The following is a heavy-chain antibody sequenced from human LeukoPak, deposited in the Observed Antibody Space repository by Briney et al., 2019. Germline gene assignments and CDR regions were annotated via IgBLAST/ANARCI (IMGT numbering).Heavy chain of an antibody. Sequence: SVKVSCKASGGTFSSYTISWVRQAPGQGLEWMGRIIPILGIANYAQKFQGGVTITADKSTSTAYMELSSLRSEDTAVYYCARDIAAAGTGRAFDIWGQGTVVTVSS. CDR2: IIPILGIA. V-gene: IGHV1-69*04. J-gene: IGHJ3*02. D-gene: IGHD6-13*01. CDR3: ARDIAAAGTGRAFDI. CDR1: GGTFSSYT.